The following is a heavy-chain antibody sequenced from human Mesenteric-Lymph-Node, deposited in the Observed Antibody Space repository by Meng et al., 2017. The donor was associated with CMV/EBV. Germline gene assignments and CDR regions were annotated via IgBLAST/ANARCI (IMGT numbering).Heavy chain of an antibody. V-gene: IGHV3-48*04. D-gene: IGHD3-3*01. CDR1: GFTLSTYR. Sequence: GESLKISCAAPGFTLSTYRMNWVRQAPGKGLEWVSYITGSGSSIYYADSVKGRFTISRDNAKNSLYLQMNSLRAEDTALYYCARAPFTVFGVATYYYYYGMDVWGQGTTVTVSS. J-gene: IGHJ6*02. CDR3: ARAPFTVFGVATYYYYYGMDV. CDR2: ITGSGSSI.